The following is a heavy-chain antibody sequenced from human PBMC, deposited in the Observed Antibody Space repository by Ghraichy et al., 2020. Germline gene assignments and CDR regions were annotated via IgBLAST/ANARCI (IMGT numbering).Heavy chain of an antibody. D-gene: IGHD2-15*01. V-gene: IGHV1-46*01. Sequence: ASVKVSCKASGYTFTSYYMHWVRQAPGQGLKWMGIINPSGGSTSYAQKFQGRVTMTRDTSTSTVYMELSSLRSEDTAVYYCARDLVGADKFDYWGQGTLVTVSS. CDR1: GYTFTSYY. CDR3: ARDLVGADKFDY. CDR2: INPSGGST. J-gene: IGHJ4*02.